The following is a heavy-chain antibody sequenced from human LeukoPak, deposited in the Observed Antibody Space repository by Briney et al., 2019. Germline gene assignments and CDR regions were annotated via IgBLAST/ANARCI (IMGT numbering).Heavy chain of an antibody. Sequence: GGSLRLSCAASGFMFSSNWMSWVRLAPGKGLEWVANIKEDGTETYYVDSVKGRFTISRDNSKSTLYLQMNSLRAEDTAVYYCAKFLASSSSYFDYWGQGTLVTVSS. D-gene: IGHD6-6*01. CDR1: GFMFSSNW. J-gene: IGHJ4*02. CDR3: AKFLASSSSYFDY. CDR2: IKEDGTET. V-gene: IGHV3-7*03.